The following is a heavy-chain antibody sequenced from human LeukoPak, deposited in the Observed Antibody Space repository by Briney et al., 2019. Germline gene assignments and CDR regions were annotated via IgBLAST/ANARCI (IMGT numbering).Heavy chain of an antibody. J-gene: IGHJ4*02. CDR3: ARDSGYGFDY. Sequence: PGGSLRLSCAASGFTFRSHWMHWVRQAPGKGLVWVSRINNDGSSTSYTDPVKGRLTISRDNRKNTLYLQMNSLKAEDTAVYYCARDSGYGFDYWGQGTLVTVPS. V-gene: IGHV3-74*01. CDR1: GFTFRSHW. D-gene: IGHD3-22*01. CDR2: INNDGSST.